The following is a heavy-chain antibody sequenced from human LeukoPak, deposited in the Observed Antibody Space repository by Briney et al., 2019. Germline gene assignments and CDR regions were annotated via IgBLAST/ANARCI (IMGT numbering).Heavy chain of an antibody. J-gene: IGHJ5*02. CDR2: ISADGGST. CDR3: AREQFSHTSNYFDN. CDR1: GFIFDDYS. D-gene: IGHD5-24*01. Sequence: GGSLRLSCAASGFIFDDYSMHWVRQAPGKGLEWVSLISADGGSTVYADSVKGRFTISRDNNNNSLSLQMNSLTTEDTAFYYCAREQFSHTSNYFDNWGQGLLVTVST. V-gene: IGHV3-43*01.